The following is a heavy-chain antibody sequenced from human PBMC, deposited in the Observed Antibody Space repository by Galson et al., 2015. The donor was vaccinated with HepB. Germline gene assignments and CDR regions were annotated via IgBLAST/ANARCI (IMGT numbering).Heavy chain of an antibody. D-gene: IGHD3-3*01. V-gene: IGHV3-48*01. J-gene: IGHJ5*02. Sequence: SLRLSCAASGFTFSTYNMNWVRQAPGKGLEWISYISATGTTIDYADSVKGRFTISRDNAKNSLYLQMSSLRAEDTAVYYCARDSRATFGDPNWFDPWGQGTLVIVSS. CDR3: ARDSRATFGDPNWFDP. CDR2: ISATGTTI. CDR1: GFTFSTYN.